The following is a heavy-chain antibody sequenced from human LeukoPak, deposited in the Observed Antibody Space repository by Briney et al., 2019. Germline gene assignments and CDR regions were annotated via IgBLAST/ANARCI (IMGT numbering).Heavy chain of an antibody. CDR3: AKVRERYCSSTSCWDFDY. J-gene: IGHJ4*02. D-gene: IGHD2-2*01. Sequence: GGSLRLSCAASGFTFDDDAKHWVRQAPGKGLEWVSGISWNSGNIGYADSVKGRFTISRDNVKNSLYLQMNSLRVEDTALYYCAKVRERYCSSTSCWDFDYWGQGTLVTVSS. CDR2: ISWNSGNI. V-gene: IGHV3-9*01. CDR1: GFTFDDDA.